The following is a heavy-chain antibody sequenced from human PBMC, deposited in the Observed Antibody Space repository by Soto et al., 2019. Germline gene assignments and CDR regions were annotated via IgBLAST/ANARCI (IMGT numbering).Heavy chain of an antibody. CDR1: GFTFSDAW. D-gene: IGHD3-10*01. J-gene: IGHJ4*02. CDR2: IKSKTDGETT. V-gene: IGHV3-15*01. CDR3: TTKPGLWFGELRSDY. Sequence: EVQLVESGGGLVKPGESLRLSCAASGFTFSDAWMSWVRQAPGKGLEWVGFIKSKTDGETTDYAAPVKGRFTISRDDSKNTLYLQTNSLKTEDTAVYYCTTKPGLWFGELRSDYWGQGTLVTVSS.